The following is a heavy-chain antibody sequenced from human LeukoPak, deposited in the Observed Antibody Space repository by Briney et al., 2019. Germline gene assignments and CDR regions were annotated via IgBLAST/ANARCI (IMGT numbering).Heavy chain of an antibody. V-gene: IGHV1-18*04. CDR2: ISAYNGNT. D-gene: IGHD3-10*01. J-gene: IGHJ4*02. CDR3: ARRSVGDYGSGSYFDY. CDR1: GYTFTSYG. Sequence: ASVKVSCKASGYTFTSYGISWVRQAPGQGLEWMGWISAYNGNTNYAQKLQGRVTMTTDTSTSTAYMELRSLRSDDTAVYYCARRSVGDYGSGSYFDYWGQGTLVTVSS.